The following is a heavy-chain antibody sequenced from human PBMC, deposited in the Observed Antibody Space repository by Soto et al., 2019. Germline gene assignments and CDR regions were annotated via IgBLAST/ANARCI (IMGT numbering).Heavy chain of an antibody. D-gene: IGHD6-6*01. CDR1: GGSFSGYF. CDR3: ARGSFSSSSSWFDP. J-gene: IGHJ5*02. CDR2: VNHNGRN. Sequence: SETLSLTCTVYGGSFSGYFWNWIRQSPGKGLEWIGKVNHNGRNNYNPSLKSRVTISLDTTENQFSLKLTSVTAADTSVYYCARGSFSSSSSWFDPWGRGTLVTVSS. V-gene: IGHV4-34*09.